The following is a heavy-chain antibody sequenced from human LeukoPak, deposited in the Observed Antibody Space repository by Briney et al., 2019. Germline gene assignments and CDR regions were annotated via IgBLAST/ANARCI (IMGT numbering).Heavy chain of an antibody. D-gene: IGHD3-10*01. CDR1: GYTFTSYG. CDR2: ISAYNGNT. Sequence: ASVTVSCTGSGYTFTSYGIIWVRQAPREGLEWMGWISAYNGNTNYAQKLQGRVTMTTDTSPSTAYMGLRSVRSDDTAVYYCARVRNYYGSGSYRHGRHDPWGQGTLVTVSS. J-gene: IGHJ5*02. V-gene: IGHV1-18*01. CDR3: ARVRNYYGSGSYRHGRHDP.